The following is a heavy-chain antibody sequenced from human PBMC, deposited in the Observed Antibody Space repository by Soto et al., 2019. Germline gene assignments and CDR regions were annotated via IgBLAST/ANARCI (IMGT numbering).Heavy chain of an antibody. CDR3: ARDHMNYYYYGMDV. D-gene: IGHD2-21*01. CDR1: GFTFSSYG. V-gene: IGHV3-33*01. J-gene: IGHJ6*02. CDR2: IWYDGSNK. Sequence: QVQLVESGGGVVEPGRSLRLSCAASGFTFSSYGMHWVRQAPGKGLEWVAVIWYDGSNKYYADSVKGRFTISRDNSKNTLYLQMNSLRAEDTAVYYCARDHMNYYYYGMDVWGQGTTVTVSS.